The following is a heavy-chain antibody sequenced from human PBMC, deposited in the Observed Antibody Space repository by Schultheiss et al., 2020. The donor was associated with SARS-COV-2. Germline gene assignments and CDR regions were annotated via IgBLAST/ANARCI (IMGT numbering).Heavy chain of an antibody. CDR2: IYYSGST. V-gene: IGHV4-59*01. CDR3: ARANRIFPGPGVVVPAASPREGYFQH. J-gene: IGHJ1*01. CDR1: GGSISSYY. D-gene: IGHD2-2*01. Sequence: SETLSLTCTVSGGSISSYYWSWIRQPPGKGLEWIGYIYYSGSTNYNPSLKSRVTISVDTSKNQFSLKLSSVTAADTAVYYCARANRIFPGPGVVVPAASPREGYFQHWGQGTLVTVS.